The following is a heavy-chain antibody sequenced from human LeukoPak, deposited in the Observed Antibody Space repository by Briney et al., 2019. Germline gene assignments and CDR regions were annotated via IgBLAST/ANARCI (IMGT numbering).Heavy chain of an antibody. CDR2: IYYSGST. CDR1: GGSISSYY. V-gene: IGHV4-59*01. Sequence: SETLSLTCTVSGGSISSYYWSWIRQPPGKGLEWIGYIYYSGSTNYNPSLKSRVTISVDTSKNQFSLKLSSVTAADTAVYYCARGPGDVLGDYWGQGTLVTVSS. D-gene: IGHD2-8*01. CDR3: ARGPGDVLGDY. J-gene: IGHJ4*02.